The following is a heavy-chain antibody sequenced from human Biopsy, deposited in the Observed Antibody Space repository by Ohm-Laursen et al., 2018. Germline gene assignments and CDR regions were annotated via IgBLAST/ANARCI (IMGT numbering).Heavy chain of an antibody. CDR1: GFTFSTYA. V-gene: IGHV3-23*01. CDR3: AKVSPTILSSFDY. J-gene: IGHJ4*02. Sequence: SLRLSCAASGFTFSTYAMSWVRQAPGKGLAWVSSITSSGASTDFADSVKGRFTISRDNSKNTLYLQMNSLRAEDTAVYYCAKVSPTILSSFDYWGQGTLVTVSS. D-gene: IGHD3-9*01. CDR2: ITSSGAST.